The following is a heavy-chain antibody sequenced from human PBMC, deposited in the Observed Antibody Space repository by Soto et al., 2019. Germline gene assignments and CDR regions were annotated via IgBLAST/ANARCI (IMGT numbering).Heavy chain of an antibody. CDR3: ARATYYYGSGSYPYYYYYGMDV. Sequence: ASVKVSFKASGYTFTGYYMHWVRQAPGQGLEWMGWINPNSGGTNYAQKFQGWVTMTRDTSISTAYMELSRLRSDDTAVYYCARATYYYGSGSYPYYYYYGMDVWGQGTTVTVSS. CDR2: INPNSGGT. CDR1: GYTFTGYY. D-gene: IGHD3-10*01. J-gene: IGHJ6*02. V-gene: IGHV1-2*04.